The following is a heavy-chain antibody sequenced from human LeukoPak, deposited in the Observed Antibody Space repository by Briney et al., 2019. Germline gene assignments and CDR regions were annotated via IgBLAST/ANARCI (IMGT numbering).Heavy chain of an antibody. CDR2: ISAYNGNT. V-gene: IGHV1-18*01. CDR3: ARGIPMVRGVPFVDY. CDR1: GYTFTSYG. D-gene: IGHD3-10*01. J-gene: IGHJ4*02. Sequence: GASVKVSCKASGYTFTSYGISWVRQAPGQGLEWMGWISAYNGNTNYAQKLQGRVTMTTDTSTSTAYMELRSLRSDETAVYYCARGIPMVRGVPFVDYWGQGTLVTVSS.